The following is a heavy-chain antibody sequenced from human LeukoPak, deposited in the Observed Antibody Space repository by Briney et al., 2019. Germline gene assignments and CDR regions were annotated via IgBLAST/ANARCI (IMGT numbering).Heavy chain of an antibody. V-gene: IGHV3-7*01. CDR3: ARSGSAKRLWFDP. CDR1: GFTFSSYW. CDR2: IKQDGSEK. D-gene: IGHD3-10*01. Sequence: GGSLRLSCAASGFTFSSYWMSWVRQAPGKGLEWVANIKQDGSEKYYVDSVKGRFTISRDNAKNSLYLQMNSLRAEDTAVYYCARSGSAKRLWFDPWGQGTLVTVSS. J-gene: IGHJ5*02.